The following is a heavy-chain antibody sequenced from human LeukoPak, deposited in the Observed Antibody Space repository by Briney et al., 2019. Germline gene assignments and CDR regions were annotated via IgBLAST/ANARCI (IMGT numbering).Heavy chain of an antibody. D-gene: IGHD2-2*01. CDR3: ARWRGSTSERSDY. Sequence: GGSLRLSCTASGFTSSDYWMTWVRQAPGKGVEWVANIKQDGSAKYYVDSVKGRFTISRDNAKNSLYLQMDSLRVEDTATYYCARWRGSTSERSDYWGQGTLVTVSS. V-gene: IGHV3-7*01. CDR1: GFTSSDYW. J-gene: IGHJ4*02. CDR2: IKQDGSAK.